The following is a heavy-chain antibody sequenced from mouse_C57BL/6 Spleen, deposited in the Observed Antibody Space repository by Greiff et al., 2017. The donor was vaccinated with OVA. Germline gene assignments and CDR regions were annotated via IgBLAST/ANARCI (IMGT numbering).Heavy chain of an antibody. J-gene: IGHJ1*03. D-gene: IGHD1-1*01. Sequence: VKLQESGPELVKPGASVKISCKASGYAFSSSWMNWVKQRPGKGLEWIGRIYPGDGDTNYNGKFKGKATLTADKSSSTAYTQLSSLTSEDSAVYFCARDYGSSYGYFDVWGTGTTVTVSS. CDR2: IYPGDGDT. V-gene: IGHV1-82*01. CDR3: ARDYGSSYGYFDV. CDR1: GYAFSSSW.